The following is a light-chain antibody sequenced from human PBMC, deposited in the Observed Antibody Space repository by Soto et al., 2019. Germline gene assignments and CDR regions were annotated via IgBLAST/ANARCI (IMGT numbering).Light chain of an antibody. CDR1: SSNIGAGYD. CDR3: QSFDSSHYV. CDR2: GNN. J-gene: IGLJ1*01. Sequence: QSVLSQPPSLSWAPGQMITISCTGSSSNIGAGYDVHWYQQLPGVAPKLLIYGNNNRPSGVPDRFSCSRSGTSASLAIIGVQTEDEGDYYCQSFDSSHYVFGSGTKVTVL. V-gene: IGLV1-40*01.